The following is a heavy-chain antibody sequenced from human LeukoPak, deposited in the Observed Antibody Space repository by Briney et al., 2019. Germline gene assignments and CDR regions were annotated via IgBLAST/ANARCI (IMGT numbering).Heavy chain of an antibody. J-gene: IGHJ4*02. V-gene: IGHV3-23*01. D-gene: IGHD3-10*01. CDR3: LKDFGRNLGGPGY. CDR1: GFTFSSYA. CDR2: ISGSGGST. Sequence: GGSLRLSCAASGFTFSSYAMSWVRQAPGKGLEWVSAISGSGGSTYYADSVKGRFAISRDNSKSTLYLQMNSLRAEDTAVYYCLKDFGRNLGGPGYWGRGTLVTVSA.